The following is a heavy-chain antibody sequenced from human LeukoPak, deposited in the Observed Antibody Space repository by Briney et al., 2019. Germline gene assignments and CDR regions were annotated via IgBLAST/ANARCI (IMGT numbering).Heavy chain of an antibody. V-gene: IGHV4-59*08. CDR3: ARSYGDYITGAYAFDV. Sequence: SQTLSLTCTVSGGSISNYYWSWIRQPPEKGLEWIGYIYYSGSTNSNPSLKSRLTISVDTSKHQFSLKLSSVTAADTAVYYCARSYGDYITGAYAFDVWGQGAMVTVSS. D-gene: IGHD4-17*01. CDR2: IYYSGST. CDR1: GGSISNYY. J-gene: IGHJ3*01.